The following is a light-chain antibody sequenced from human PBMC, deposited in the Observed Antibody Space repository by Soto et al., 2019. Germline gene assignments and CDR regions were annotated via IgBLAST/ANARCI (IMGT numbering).Light chain of an antibody. CDR2: VAS. CDR1: QSVSSSY. CDR3: HQRSSWPLT. V-gene: IGKV3-11*01. Sequence: EIVLTQSPATLSLSPGERATLSCRASQSVSSSYLVWYQQKPGQAPRLLIDVASNRATGIPARFSGSGSGTDFTLTISSLEPEDFAVYFCHQRSSWPLTFGGGTKVDIK. J-gene: IGKJ4*02.